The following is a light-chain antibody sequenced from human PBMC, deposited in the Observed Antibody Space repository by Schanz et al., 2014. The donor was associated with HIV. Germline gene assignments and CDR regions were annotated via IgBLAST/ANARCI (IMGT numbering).Light chain of an antibody. J-gene: IGKJ2*01. CDR3: QQYGDSLYT. V-gene: IGKV3-15*01. CDR2: GAS. Sequence: EIVMTQSPATLSVSPGERATLSCRASQNVITSLAWYQQKAGQAPRLLIYGASTRAAGFPARFSGSGSGTDFTLTISRLEPEDFAVYYCQQYGDSLYTFGQGTKLEIK. CDR1: QNVITS.